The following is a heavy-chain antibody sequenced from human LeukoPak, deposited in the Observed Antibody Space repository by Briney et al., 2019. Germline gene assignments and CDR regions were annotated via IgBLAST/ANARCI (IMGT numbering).Heavy chain of an antibody. J-gene: IGHJ3*02. D-gene: IGHD3-22*01. V-gene: IGHV1-2*02. Sequence: ASVKVSCKASGYTFTGYYVHWVRQAPGQGLEWMGWIKPDSGGTNYAQEFQGRVTMTRDTSISTAYVELSRLRSDDTAVYYCSRGQGYYYGFDIWGQGTMVTVSS. CDR3: SRGQGYYYGFDI. CDR2: IKPDSGGT. CDR1: GYTFTGYY.